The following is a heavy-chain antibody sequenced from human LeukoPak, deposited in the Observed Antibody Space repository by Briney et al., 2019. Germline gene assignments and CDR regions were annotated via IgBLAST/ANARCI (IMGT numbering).Heavy chain of an antibody. V-gene: IGHV3-23*01. J-gene: IGHJ4*02. CDR1: GFTFSSYA. Sequence: GGSLRLSCAASGFTFSSYAMSWVRQAPGKGLEWVSIISGSGGRTYYADSVKGRFTISRDNSKNTLYLQMNSLRADDTAVYYCAKDTPLCYFDYWGQGTLVTVSS. CDR3: AKDTPLCYFDY. D-gene: IGHD3-16*01. CDR2: ISGSGGRT.